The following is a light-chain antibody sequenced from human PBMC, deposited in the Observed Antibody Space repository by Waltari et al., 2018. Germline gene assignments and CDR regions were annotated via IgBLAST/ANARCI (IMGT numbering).Light chain of an antibody. V-gene: IGKV3-20*01. CDR1: QRVRHSN. J-gene: IGKJ4*01. Sequence: EIALTQSPGTLSVSPGERATLSCRATQRVRHSNLAWYQQKGGQAPRLLIYGASSRATGIPDRFSGSGSGTDFTLSISRLEPEDYGVYYCQQYAGSPITFGGGTKVEI. CDR3: QQYAGSPIT. CDR2: GAS.